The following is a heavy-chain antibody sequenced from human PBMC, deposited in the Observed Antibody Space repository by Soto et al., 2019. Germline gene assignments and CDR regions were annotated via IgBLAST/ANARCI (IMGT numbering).Heavy chain of an antibody. J-gene: IGHJ4*02. D-gene: IGHD4-17*01. CDR1: GGSISSYY. Sequence: SETLSLTCTVSGGSISSYYWSWIRQPPGKGLEWIGYIYYSGSTNYNPSLKSRVTISVDTSKNQFSLKLSSVTAADTAVYYCAAAVMTTVTPYDYWGQGTLVTVSS. CDR2: IYYSGST. CDR3: AAAVMTTVTPYDY. V-gene: IGHV4-59*01.